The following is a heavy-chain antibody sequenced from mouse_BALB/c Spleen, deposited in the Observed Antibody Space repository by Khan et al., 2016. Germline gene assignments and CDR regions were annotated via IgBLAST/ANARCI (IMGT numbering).Heavy chain of an antibody. J-gene: IGHJ3*01. CDR3: AINWDEEDY. D-gene: IGHD4-1*02. V-gene: IGHV3-2*02. Sequence: EVQLQESGPGLVKPSQSLSLTCTVTGYSITSDYAWNWIRQFPGNKLEWMGYISYSGSTSYNPSLNSRISITRDTSKNQFFLQLNSVTTEDTATYYCAINWDEEDYWGQGTLVTVSA. CDR1: GYSITSDYA. CDR2: ISYSGST.